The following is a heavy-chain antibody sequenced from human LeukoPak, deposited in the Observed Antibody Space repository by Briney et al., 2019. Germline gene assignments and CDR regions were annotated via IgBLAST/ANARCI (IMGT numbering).Heavy chain of an antibody. CDR1: GFTFSSYS. Sequence: PGGSLRLSCAASGFTFSSYSMNWVRQAPGKGLEWVSSISSSSSYIYYADSVKGRFTISRDNAKNSLYLQMNSLRAEDTAVYYCARYSNYYDSSGLFDDDAFDIWGQGTMVTVSS. CDR3: ARYSNYYDSSGLFDDDAFDI. CDR2: ISSSSSYI. V-gene: IGHV3-21*01. D-gene: IGHD3-22*01. J-gene: IGHJ3*02.